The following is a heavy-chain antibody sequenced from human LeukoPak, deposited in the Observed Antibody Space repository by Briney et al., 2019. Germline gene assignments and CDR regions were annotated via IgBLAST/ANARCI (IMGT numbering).Heavy chain of an antibody. Sequence: PGGSLRLSCAASGFTFSNYVMIWVRQAPGKGLEWVSIINPSGGTTYYADSVKGRFTISRDNSKNTLYLQMNSLRVEDTAVYYCARYCSGGSCYGYYFDYWGQGTLVTVSS. CDR2: INPSGGTT. J-gene: IGHJ4*02. CDR3: ARYCSGGSCYGYYFDY. V-gene: IGHV3-23*01. D-gene: IGHD2-15*01. CDR1: GFTFSNYV.